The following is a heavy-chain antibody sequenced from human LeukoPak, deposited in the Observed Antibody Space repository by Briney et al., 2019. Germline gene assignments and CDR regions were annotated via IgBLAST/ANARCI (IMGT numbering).Heavy chain of an antibody. J-gene: IGHJ5*02. V-gene: IGHV3-48*03. CDR1: AFTFSSYE. D-gene: IGHD3-3*01. Sequence: GGSPTLSCAASAFTFSSYEMNWVRQAPGEGLEWVSYISSSGSTIYYADSVKGRFTISRDHATNPLYLQMNSQRTEGPAIYYCARGGLFGVVANNWFDPWGQGTLVTVSS. CDR2: ISSSGSTI. CDR3: ARGGLFGVVANNWFDP.